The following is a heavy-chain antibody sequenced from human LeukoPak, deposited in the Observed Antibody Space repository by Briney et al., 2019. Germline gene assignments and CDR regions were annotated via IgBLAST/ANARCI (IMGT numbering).Heavy chain of an antibody. D-gene: IGHD1-26*01. CDR3: AKDRSGSYYRGLGDAFDI. J-gene: IGHJ3*02. V-gene: IGHV3-23*01. CDR1: GFTFSSYA. CDR2: ISGSGGST. Sequence: GGSLRLSCAASGFTFSSYAMSWVRQAPGKGLEWVSAISGSGGSTYYADSVKGRFTISRDNSKNTLYLQMNSLRAEDTAVYYCAKDRSGSYYRGLGDAFDIWGQGTMVTVSS.